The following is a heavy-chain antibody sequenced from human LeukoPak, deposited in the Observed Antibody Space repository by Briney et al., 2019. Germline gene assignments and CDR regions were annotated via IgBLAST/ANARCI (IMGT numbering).Heavy chain of an antibody. J-gene: IGHJ4*02. D-gene: IGHD3-22*01. CDR1: GYTFTSYG. CDR3: YVYDSSDAWWVDY. CDR2: ISAYNGNT. Sequence: ASVKVSCKASGYTFTSYGISWVRQAPGQGLEWMGWISAYNGNTNYAQKLQGRLTMTTDTSTSTAYMELRSLRSDDTAVYYCYVYDSSDAWWVDYWGQGTLVIVSS. V-gene: IGHV1-18*01.